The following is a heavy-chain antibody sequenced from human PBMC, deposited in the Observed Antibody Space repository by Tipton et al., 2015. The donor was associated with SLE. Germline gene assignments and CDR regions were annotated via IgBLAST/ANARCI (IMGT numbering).Heavy chain of an antibody. V-gene: IGHV4-34*01. CDR3: ARVPLGQRQTGYWYFDL. J-gene: IGHJ2*01. D-gene: IGHD1/OR15-1a*01. CDR2: INHSGNT. Sequence: TLSLTCAVYGGSFSGYYWTWIRQPPGKGLEWIGEINHSGNTNFNSSLKSRVTISVDTSRNQFSLKLTSVTAADTAVYFCARVPLGQRQTGYWYFDLWGRGPLATVSS. CDR1: GGSFSGYY.